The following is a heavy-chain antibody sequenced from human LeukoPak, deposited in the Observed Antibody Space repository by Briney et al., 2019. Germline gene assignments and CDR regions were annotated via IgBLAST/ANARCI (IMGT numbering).Heavy chain of an antibody. CDR3: ARAVAGAGNDNYYYYYYMDV. CDR1: GYTFTGYY. CDR2: INPNSGGT. V-gene: IGHV1-2*02. Sequence: GASVKDSCKASGYTFTGYYMHWVRQAPGQGLEWMGWINPNSGGTNYAQKFQGRVTMTRDTSISTAYMELSRLRSDDTAVYYCARAVAGAGNDNYYYYYYMDVWGKGTTVTVSS. J-gene: IGHJ6*03. D-gene: IGHD6-19*01.